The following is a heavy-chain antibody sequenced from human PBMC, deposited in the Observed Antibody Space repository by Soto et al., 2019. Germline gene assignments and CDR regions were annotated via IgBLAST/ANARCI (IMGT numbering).Heavy chain of an antibody. J-gene: IGHJ4*02. CDR1: GDSISSGGYY. CDR3: ARTWGPDSSGSSDY. Sequence: PSETLSLTCTVSGDSISSGGYYWSWIRQHPGKGLEWIGYIYYSGSTYYNPSLKSRVTISVDTSKNQFSLKLSSVTAADTAVYYCARTWGPDSSGSSDYWGQGTLVTVSS. D-gene: IGHD3-22*01. V-gene: IGHV4-31*03. CDR2: IYYSGST.